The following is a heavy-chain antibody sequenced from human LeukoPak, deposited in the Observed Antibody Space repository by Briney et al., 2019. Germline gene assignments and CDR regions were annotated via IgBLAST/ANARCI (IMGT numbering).Heavy chain of an antibody. CDR2: INPNSGGT. V-gene: IGHV1-2*02. Sequence: GASVKVSCKASGYTFTGYYMHWVRQAPGQGLEWMGWINPNSGGTNYAQKFQGRVTMTRDTSTSTAYMELSRLRSDDTAVYYCARDRGHLCSSTSCSNFYYYYYMDVWGKGTTVTVSS. CDR3: ARDRGHLCSSTSCSNFYYYYYMDV. CDR1: GYTFTGYY. D-gene: IGHD2-2*01. J-gene: IGHJ6*03.